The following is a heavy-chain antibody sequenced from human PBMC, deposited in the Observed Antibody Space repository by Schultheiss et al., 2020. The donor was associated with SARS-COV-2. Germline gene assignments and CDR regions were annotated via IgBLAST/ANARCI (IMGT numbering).Heavy chain of an antibody. V-gene: IGHV4-34*01. CDR1: GGSFSGYY. D-gene: IGHD6-13*01. Sequence: SQTLSLTCAVYGGSFSGYYWSWIRQPPGKGLEWIGEIYHSGSTNYNPSLKSRVTISVDTSKNQFSLKLSSVTAADTAVYYCARFIAAAGGAWNWGQGTLVTVSS. CDR2: IYHSGST. J-gene: IGHJ4*02. CDR3: ARFIAAAGGAWN.